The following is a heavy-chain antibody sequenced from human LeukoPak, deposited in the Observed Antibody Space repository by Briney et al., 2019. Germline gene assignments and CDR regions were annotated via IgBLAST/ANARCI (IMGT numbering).Heavy chain of an antibody. J-gene: IGHJ4*02. V-gene: IGHV4-59*01. CDR2: IYYSGST. D-gene: IGHD3-10*01. CDR3: ARSRITMVRGVIDYYFDY. CDR1: GGSISSYY. Sequence: SETLSLTCTVSGGSISSYYWSWIRQPPGKGLEWIGYIYYSGSTNYNPSLKSRVTISVDTSKDQFSLKLSSVTAADTAVYYCARSRITMVRGVIDYYFDYWGQGTLVTVSS.